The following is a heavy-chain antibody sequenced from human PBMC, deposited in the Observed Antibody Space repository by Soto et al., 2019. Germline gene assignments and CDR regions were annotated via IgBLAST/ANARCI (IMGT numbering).Heavy chain of an antibody. J-gene: IGHJ1*01. CDR2: INPNSGGT. CDR3: ARALGSSWSSAEYFQH. CDR1: GYTFTGYY. V-gene: IGHV1-2*04. D-gene: IGHD6-13*01. Sequence: ASVKVSCKASGYTFTGYYMHWVRQAPGQGLEWMGWINPNSGGTNYAQKFQGWVTMTRDTSISTAYMELSRLRSEDTAVYYCARALGSSWSSAEYFQHWGQGTLVTVSS.